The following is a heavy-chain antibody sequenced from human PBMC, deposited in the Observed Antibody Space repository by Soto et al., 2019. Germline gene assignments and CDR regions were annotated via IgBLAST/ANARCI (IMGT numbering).Heavy chain of an antibody. CDR1: GFTFSSYS. D-gene: IGHD2-15*01. CDR2: ISSSSSYI. J-gene: IGHJ3*02. CDR3: ARYGYCSGGSCYSDSAFYI. Sequence: GGSLRLSCAASGFTFSSYSMNWVRQAPGKGLEWVSSISSSSSYIYYADSVKGRFTISRDNAKNSLYLQMNSLRAEDTAVYYCARYGYCSGGSCYSDSAFYIWGQGTMVTVSS. V-gene: IGHV3-21*01.